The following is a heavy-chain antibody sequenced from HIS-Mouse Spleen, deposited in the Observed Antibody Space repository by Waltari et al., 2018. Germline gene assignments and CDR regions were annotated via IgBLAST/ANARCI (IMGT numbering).Heavy chain of an antibody. CDR3: ARALYCSGGSCLDAFDI. D-gene: IGHD2-15*01. J-gene: IGHJ3*02. CDR2: INHSGST. CDR1: GGSFSGYY. V-gene: IGHV4-34*01. Sequence: QVQLQQWGAGLLKPSETLSLTCAVYGGSFSGYYWSWIRQPPGKGLEWIGEINHSGSTNDNPSLKSRVTISVDTSKSQFSLKLSSVTAADTAVYYCARALYCSGGSCLDAFDIWGQGTMVTVSS.